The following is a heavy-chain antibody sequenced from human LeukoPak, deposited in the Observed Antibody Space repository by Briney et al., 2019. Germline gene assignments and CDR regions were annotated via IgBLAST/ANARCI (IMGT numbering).Heavy chain of an antibody. CDR2: ISSSSSYI. V-gene: IGHV3-21*01. CDR1: GFTFSSYS. CDR3: ARDRSPAYSGSYYFDP. D-gene: IGHD1-26*01. J-gene: IGHJ5*02. Sequence: GGSLRLSCAASGFTFSSYSMNWVRQAPGKGLEWVSSISSSSSYIYYADSVKGRFTISRDNAKNSLYPQMNSLRAEDTAVYYCARDRSPAYSGSYYFDPWGQGTLVTVSS.